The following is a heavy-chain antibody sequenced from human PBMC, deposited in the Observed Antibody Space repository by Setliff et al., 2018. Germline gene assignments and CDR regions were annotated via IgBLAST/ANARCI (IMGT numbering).Heavy chain of an antibody. CDR2: ISSDGGNK. D-gene: IGHD3-10*01. J-gene: IGHJ4*02. CDR3: FGAGTCSY. V-gene: IGHV3-30-3*01. Sequence: PGGSLRLSCAASGFSFSSYAMHWVRQAPGKGLEWVAVISSDGGNKYYADSVEGRFTISRDNAKNSLSLQMSNLRTEDTAVYYCFGAGTCSYWGQGTLVTVSS. CDR1: GFSFSSYA.